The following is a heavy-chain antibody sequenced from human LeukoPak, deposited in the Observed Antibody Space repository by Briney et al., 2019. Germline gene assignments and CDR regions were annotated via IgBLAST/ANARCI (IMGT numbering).Heavy chain of an antibody. J-gene: IGHJ4*02. CDR3: ARKDGDY. V-gene: IGHV4-4*07. Sequence: SETLSLTCTVSGASISAFHWTWFRQSAGKGLEWIGLIYSSGSTLFNPSLKSRVAMSVDLTKNQLSLKLTSVTAADTAMYYCARKDGDYWGRGTLVTVSS. CDR1: GASISAFH. CDR2: IYSSGST.